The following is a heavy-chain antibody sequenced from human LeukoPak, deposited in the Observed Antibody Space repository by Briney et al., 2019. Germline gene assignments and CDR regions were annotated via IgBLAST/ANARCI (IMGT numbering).Heavy chain of an antibody. CDR2: ISGSGIK. D-gene: IGHD2-8*01. J-gene: IGHJ3*02. Sequence: GGSLRLSCTASRFTFSSYEMNWVRQAPGKGLEWVSYISGSGIKHYADSVKGRFTISRDNAKNSLYLQMNSLRVEDTAVYYCAREDTGVAFDIWGQGTTVTV. V-gene: IGHV3-48*03. CDR3: AREDTGVAFDI. CDR1: RFTFSSYE.